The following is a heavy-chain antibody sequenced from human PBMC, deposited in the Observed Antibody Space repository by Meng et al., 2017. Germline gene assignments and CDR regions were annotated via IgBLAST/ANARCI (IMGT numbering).Heavy chain of an antibody. Sequence: GGSLRLSCKGSGYSFTSYWIGWVRQMPGKGLEWMGIIYPSASDTRYSPSFQGQVTISADKSISTTYLQWSSLKASDTAMYYCARRNAEWFSGEDVWGQGTTVTVSS. CDR1: GYSFTSYW. V-gene: IGHV5-51*01. CDR3: ARRNAEWFSGEDV. D-gene: IGHD3-9*01. J-gene: IGHJ6*02. CDR2: IYPSASDT.